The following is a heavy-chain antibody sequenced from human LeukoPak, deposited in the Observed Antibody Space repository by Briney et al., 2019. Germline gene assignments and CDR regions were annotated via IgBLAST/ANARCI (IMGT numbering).Heavy chain of an antibody. CDR2: IDTTGTNI. CDR1: GFTFNNYE. J-gene: IGHJ4*02. D-gene: IGHD2-2*01. Sequence: PGGSLRLSCAASGFTFNNYEMNWVRQTPGKGLEWISYIDTTGTNIYYTDSVKGRFTISRDTAKNSLSLQMNSLRADDTAVYYCARDFKGYADYWGQGTLVTVSS. V-gene: IGHV3-48*03. CDR3: ARDFKGYADY.